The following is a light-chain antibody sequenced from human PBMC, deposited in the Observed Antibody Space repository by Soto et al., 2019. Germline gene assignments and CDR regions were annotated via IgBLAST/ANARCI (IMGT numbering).Light chain of an antibody. Sequence: DIQMTQSPSTLSASVGDRVTITCRASQTISTWLAWYQQKPGKAPKLLIYDATSLESRVPSRFSGSSSGTEFTLTISSLQPDDFATYYCQHYNSYLGTFGQGTKVDIK. V-gene: IGKV1-5*01. CDR1: QTISTW. J-gene: IGKJ1*01. CDR2: DAT. CDR3: QHYNSYLGT.